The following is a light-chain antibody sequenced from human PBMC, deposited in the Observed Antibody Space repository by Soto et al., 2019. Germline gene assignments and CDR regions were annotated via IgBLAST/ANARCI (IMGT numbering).Light chain of an antibody. J-gene: IGKJ1*01. CDR2: GAS. Sequence: EIVLTQSPGTLSLSPGERATLSCRASQTVSSTYLVWYQQKPGQAPRLLIYGASSRAPGVSDRFSGSGSGTDFTLTISRLEPADFAVYYCHQCGNSWWTFGQGTKVEIK. CDR3: HQCGNSWWT. CDR1: QTVSSTY. V-gene: IGKV3-20*01.